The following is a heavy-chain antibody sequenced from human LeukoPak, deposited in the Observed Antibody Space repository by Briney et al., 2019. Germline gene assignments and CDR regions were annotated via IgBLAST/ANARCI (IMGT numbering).Heavy chain of an antibody. V-gene: IGHV4-4*07. CDR1: GGSFSSYY. CDR2: IYTSGNT. CDR3: ARDQGGSYLNWFDP. Sequence: SETLSLTCTVSGGSFSSYYWSWIRQPAGKGLEWIGRIYTSGNTNYNPSLKSRVTMSVDTSKNQFSLKLSSVTAADTAVYYCARDQGGSYLNWFDPWGQGTLVTVSS. J-gene: IGHJ5*02. D-gene: IGHD1-26*01.